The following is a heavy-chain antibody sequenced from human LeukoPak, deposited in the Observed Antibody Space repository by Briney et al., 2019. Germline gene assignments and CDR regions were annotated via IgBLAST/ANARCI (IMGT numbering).Heavy chain of an antibody. CDR2: IYPGDSDT. V-gene: IGHV5-51*01. J-gene: IGHJ4*02. CDR3: ARRYDGSGSYYLDY. Sequence: GESLKISCKASGYSFINYWIGWVRQMPGKGLEWMGIIYPGDSDTRYSPSFQGQVTISADKSISTAYLQWTSLNASDTAMYYCARRYDGSGSYYLDYWGQGTLVTVSS. CDR1: GYSFINYW. D-gene: IGHD3-10*01.